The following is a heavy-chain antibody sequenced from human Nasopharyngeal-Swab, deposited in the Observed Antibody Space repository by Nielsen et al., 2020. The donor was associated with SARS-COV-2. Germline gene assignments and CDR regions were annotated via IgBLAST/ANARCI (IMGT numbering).Heavy chain of an antibody. CDR3: ATSGYSSGWIF. Sequence: GVLKISCAASGFTFSYYNMNWVRQAPGKGLEWLSSIRSSTSYIYYADSVRGRFTISRDNAKNSLYLQMNSLRTEDTAVYYCATSGYSSGWIFWGQGTLVTVSS. CDR2: IRSSTSYI. D-gene: IGHD6-19*01. J-gene: IGHJ4*02. CDR1: GFTFSYYN. V-gene: IGHV3-21*01.